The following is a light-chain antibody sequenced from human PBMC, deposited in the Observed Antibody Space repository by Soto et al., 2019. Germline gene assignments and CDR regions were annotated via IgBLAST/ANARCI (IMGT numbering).Light chain of an antibody. Sequence: ESELTQSPGTLSLSPGERATLSCRTSQSVSRNYLAWFQQKPGQAPRLLVYGVSNRATGIPDRFSGSGSGTEFALTISSLQPNDSATYSCQQYHSSSLTFAQGTKVEI. CDR3: QQYHSSSLT. CDR2: GVS. J-gene: IGKJ1*01. V-gene: IGKV3-20*01. CDR1: QSVSRNY.